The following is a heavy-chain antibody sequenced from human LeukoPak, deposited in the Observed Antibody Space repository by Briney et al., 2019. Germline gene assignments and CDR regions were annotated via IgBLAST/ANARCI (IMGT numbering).Heavy chain of an antibody. Sequence: GGSLRLSCAPSGFIFSDSSIQWVRQASGKVLEWVGRTGSKANSYATGYAASVEGRFIISRDESKNTAYLQMKRCKTEVAGLCYCTTTWAWGQATLVTVSS. V-gene: IGHV3-73*01. CDR1: GFIFSDSS. CDR3: TTTWA. J-gene: IGHJ5*02. D-gene: IGHD7-27*01. CDR2: TGSKANSYAT.